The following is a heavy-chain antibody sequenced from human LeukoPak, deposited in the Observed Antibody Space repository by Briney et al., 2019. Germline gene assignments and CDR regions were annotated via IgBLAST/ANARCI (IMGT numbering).Heavy chain of an antibody. Sequence: GGSLRLSCAASGFTFSSYTMNWVRKAPGKGLEWVSSISSSSSYIYYADSVKGRFTISRDNAKNSLYLQMNSLRAEDTAVYYCARGGELLPYYYYGMDVWGQGTTVTVSS. CDR2: ISSSSSYI. J-gene: IGHJ6*02. D-gene: IGHD1-7*01. V-gene: IGHV3-21*01. CDR1: GFTFSSYT. CDR3: ARGGELLPYYYYGMDV.